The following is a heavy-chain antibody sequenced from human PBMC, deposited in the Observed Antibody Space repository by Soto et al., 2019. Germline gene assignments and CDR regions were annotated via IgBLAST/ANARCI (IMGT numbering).Heavy chain of an antibody. V-gene: IGHV3-48*01. CDR1: GFTFSSYS. D-gene: IGHD3-22*01. CDR2: ISSSSSTI. Sequence: GGSRLSCAASGFTFSSYSMNWVRQAPGKGLEWVSYISSSSSTIYYADSVKGRFTISRDNAKNSLYLQMNSLRAEDTAVYYCARDHYDSSGYYENFDYWGQGTLVTVSS. J-gene: IGHJ4*02. CDR3: ARDHYDSSGYYENFDY.